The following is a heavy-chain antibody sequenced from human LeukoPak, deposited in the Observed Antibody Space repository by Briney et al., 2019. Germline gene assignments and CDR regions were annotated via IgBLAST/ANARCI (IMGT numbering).Heavy chain of an antibody. CDR3: ARDQDGGNSGY. V-gene: IGHV3-30*04. J-gene: IGHJ4*02. CDR1: GFTFSSYA. CDR2: ILSDGSKE. Sequence: PGGSLRLSCAASGFTFSSYAMHWVRQAPGKGLEWVAVILSDGSKEFYTDSVKGRFTISRDNSKNTLYLQMNSLRAEDTAVYYCARDQDGGNSGYWGRGTLVTVSS. D-gene: IGHD4-23*01.